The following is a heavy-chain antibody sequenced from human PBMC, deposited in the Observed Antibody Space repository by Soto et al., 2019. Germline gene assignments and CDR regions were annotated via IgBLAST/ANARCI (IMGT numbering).Heavy chain of an antibody. J-gene: IGHJ6*01. D-gene: IGHD3-3*01. V-gene: IGHV4-39*01. CDR2: IHHSGTT. CDR3: ARGIYDFWSGLYGLDV. CDR1: DDSMRSSSYY. Sequence: SETLSLTCNVSDDSMRSSSYYWGWIRQPPGKGLEWIGSIHHSGTTYPVASLQSRVTMSADTSKNQISLRLSSVTTADTAMYYCARGIYDFWSGLYGLDVWGQGAPVTVSS.